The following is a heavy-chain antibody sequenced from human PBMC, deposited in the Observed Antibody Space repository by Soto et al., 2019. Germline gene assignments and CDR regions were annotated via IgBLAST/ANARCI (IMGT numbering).Heavy chain of an antibody. CDR3: AGPGYQLLSVNAFDI. D-gene: IGHD2-2*01. Sequence: GASVKVSCKASGGTFSSYAISWVRQAPGQGLEWMGGIIPIFGTANYAQKFQGRVTITADESTSTAYMELSSLRSEDTAVYYCAGPGYQLLSVNAFDIWDQGTMVTVSS. CDR2: IIPIFGTA. V-gene: IGHV1-69*13. J-gene: IGHJ3*02. CDR1: GGTFSSYA.